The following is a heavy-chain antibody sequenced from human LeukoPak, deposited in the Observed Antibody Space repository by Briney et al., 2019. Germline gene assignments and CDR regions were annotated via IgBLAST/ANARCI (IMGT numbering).Heavy chain of an antibody. CDR1: GFTFSSYS. V-gene: IGHV3-21*01. J-gene: IGHJ6*02. Sequence: GGSLRLSCATSGFTFSSYSMNWVRQAPGKGREWVSSVSTSSSYIYYADSVKGRFTISRDNAKNSVYLQMNSLRAEDTAVYYCASINTPSYGMDVWGQGTTVTVSS. CDR2: VSTSSSYI. D-gene: IGHD5-18*01. CDR3: ASINTPSYGMDV.